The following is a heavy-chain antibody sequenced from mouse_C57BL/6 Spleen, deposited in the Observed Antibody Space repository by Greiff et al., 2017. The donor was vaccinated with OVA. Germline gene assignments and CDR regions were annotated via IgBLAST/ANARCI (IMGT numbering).Heavy chain of an antibody. CDR2: IDPSDSET. Sequence: QVQLQQPGAELVRPGSSVKLSCKASGYTFTSYWMHWVKQRPIQGLEWIGNIDPSDSETHYNQKFKDKATLTVDKSSSTAYMQLSSLTSEDSAVYYCARTLCYSNYVDWYFDVWGTGTTVTVSS. J-gene: IGHJ1*03. CDR3: ARTLCYSNYVDWYFDV. CDR1: GYTFTSYW. D-gene: IGHD2-5*01. V-gene: IGHV1-52*01.